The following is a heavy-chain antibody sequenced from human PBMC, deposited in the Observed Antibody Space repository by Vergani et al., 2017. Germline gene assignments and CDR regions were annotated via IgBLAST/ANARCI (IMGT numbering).Heavy chain of an antibody. Sequence: EVHLVESGGGSVQPGGSLRLSCAASGFTFSSYSMNWVRRAAGKGLEWVSYFSGSSSTIYYVGSVKGRFTISRENAKNSLFLQMNSLRAEDKAVYYCARDRGGHSKDFQHWGQGTLVTVSS. CDR3: ARDRGGHSKDFQH. J-gene: IGHJ1*01. CDR1: GFTFSSYS. V-gene: IGHV3-48*01. CDR2: FSGSSSTI. D-gene: IGHD4-23*01.